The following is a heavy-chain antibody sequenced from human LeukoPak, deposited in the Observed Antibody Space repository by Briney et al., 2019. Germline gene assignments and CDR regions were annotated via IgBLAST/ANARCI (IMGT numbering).Heavy chain of an antibody. CDR3: ARGSYDSSGYYPKYFDY. D-gene: IGHD3-22*01. CDR1: GYTFTRYW. V-gene: IGHV5-51*01. CDR2: IYPGDSDV. Sequence: GESLKISCQGSGYTFTRYWVAWVRQMPGKGLEWMGIIYPGDSDVRYSPSFEGQVTVSVDKSISTAYLQWRSLKASDSAMYYCARGSYDSSGYYPKYFDYWGQATLLTVSS. J-gene: IGHJ4*02.